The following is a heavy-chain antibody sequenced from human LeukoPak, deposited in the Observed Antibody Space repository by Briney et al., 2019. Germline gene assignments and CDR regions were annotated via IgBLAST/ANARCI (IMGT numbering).Heavy chain of an antibody. CDR1: GFTFSDYY. D-gene: IGHD6-19*01. CDR3: ATSQTTSGRYGNAFDI. CDR2: ITTSDTTI. V-gene: IGHV3-11*04. J-gene: IGHJ3*02. Sequence: GGSLRLSCAASGFTFSDYYMSWIRQAPGMGLEWVSYITTSDTTIYYADSVKGRFTISRDNAKNSLDLQMNNLRVEDTAVYYCATSQTTSGRYGNAFDIWGQGTTVTVSS.